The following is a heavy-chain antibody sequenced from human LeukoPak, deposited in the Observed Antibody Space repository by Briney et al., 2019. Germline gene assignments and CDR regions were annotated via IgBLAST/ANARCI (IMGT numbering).Heavy chain of an antibody. CDR3: ARDPSNSGYDYLYYFDY. Sequence: ASVTVSCKASGYTFTGYYMHWVRQAPGQGLEWMGWFNPDNGGTNYAQKFQGRVTMTRDMSISTAYMELSRLRSDDTAVYYCARDPSNSGYDYLYYFDYWGQGTLVTVSS. V-gene: IGHV1-2*02. CDR2: FNPDNGGT. CDR1: GYTFTGYY. D-gene: IGHD5-12*01. J-gene: IGHJ4*02.